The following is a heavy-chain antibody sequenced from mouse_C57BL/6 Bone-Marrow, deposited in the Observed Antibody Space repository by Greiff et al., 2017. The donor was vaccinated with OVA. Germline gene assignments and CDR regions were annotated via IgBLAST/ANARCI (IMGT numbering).Heavy chain of an antibody. V-gene: IGHV3-1*01. CDR3: ARGDYYGSRDYAMDY. Sequence: EVKLQESGPGMVKPSKSLSLTCTVTGYSITSGYDWHWIRHFPGNKLEWMGYISYSGSTNYNPSLKSRISITHDTSKNHFFLKLNSVTTEDTATYYCARGDYYGSRDYAMDYWGQGTSVTVSS. D-gene: IGHD1-1*01. J-gene: IGHJ4*01. CDR2: ISYSGST. CDR1: GYSITSGYD.